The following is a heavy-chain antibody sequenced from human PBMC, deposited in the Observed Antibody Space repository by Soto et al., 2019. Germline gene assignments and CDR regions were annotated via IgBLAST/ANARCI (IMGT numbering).Heavy chain of an antibody. CDR3: AKVSNQHSWTEGLDS. V-gene: IGHV3-43*01. J-gene: IGHJ4*02. D-gene: IGHD1-20*01. Sequence: AGSLSLSCAASGFNFDDYSMHWVRQAPGKGLEWVSPINWDGSNTYYADSVKGRFTISRDNSRNSVYLEMNSLRTEDTALYLCAKVSNQHSWTEGLDSWGKGTLVTVSS. CDR2: INWDGSNT. CDR1: GFNFDDYS.